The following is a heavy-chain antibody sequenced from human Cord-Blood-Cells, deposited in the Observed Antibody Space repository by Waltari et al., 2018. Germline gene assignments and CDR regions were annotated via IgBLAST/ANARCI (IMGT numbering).Heavy chain of an antibody. CDR3: ARDRDAFDI. CDR2: MSSSRSYI. Sequence: EVQLVESGGGLGKHGGSMRLSCAVSGFTFSSDSMNWVRQAPGKGLEWVSSMSSSRSYIYYADSVKGRFTISRDNAKNSLYLQMNSLRAEDTAVYYCARDRDAFDIWGQGTMVTVSS. V-gene: IGHV3-21*01. CDR1: GFTFSSDS. J-gene: IGHJ3*02.